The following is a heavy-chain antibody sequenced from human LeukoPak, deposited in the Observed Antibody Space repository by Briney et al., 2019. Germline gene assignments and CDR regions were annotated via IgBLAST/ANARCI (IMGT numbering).Heavy chain of an antibody. CDR3: AKDISGYGDYDGGFDY. V-gene: IGHV3-74*01. CDR1: GFSFRSYW. Sequence: PGGSLRLSCGASGFSFRSYWMHWVRQAPGKGLVWVSRINNDGSTTADADSVKGRFTITRDNAKNTLYLQMNSLRAEDTAVYYCAKDISGYGDYDGGFDYWGQGTLVTVSS. J-gene: IGHJ4*02. CDR2: INNDGSTT. D-gene: IGHD4-17*01.